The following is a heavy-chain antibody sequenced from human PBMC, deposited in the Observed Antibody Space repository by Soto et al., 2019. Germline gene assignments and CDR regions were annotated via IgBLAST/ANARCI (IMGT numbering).Heavy chain of an antibody. J-gene: IGHJ2*01. CDR2: INHSGST. Sequence: QVHLQQWGAGLLKPSETLSLTCAVYGGSFSGYYWSWIRQPPGKGLEWIGEINHSGSTNYNPSFKSRVSISVGTSNNQFSRKLSSVTAADTAVYYCARGRGDGYNQHWYFDLWGRGTLVTVSS. D-gene: IGHD3-10*01. CDR3: ARGRGDGYNQHWYFDL. CDR1: GGSFSGYY. V-gene: IGHV4-34*01.